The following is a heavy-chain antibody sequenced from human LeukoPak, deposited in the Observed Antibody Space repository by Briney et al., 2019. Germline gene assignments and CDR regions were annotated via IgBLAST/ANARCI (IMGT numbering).Heavy chain of an antibody. CDR2: LSGSGIST. V-gene: IGHV3-23*01. CDR3: ARAGYYRFDY. D-gene: IGHD2/OR15-2a*01. Sequence: GGSLRLSCAASGFPFSNNAMTWVRQAPGKGLEWVSALSGSGISTYYADSVKGRFTISRDNAENTLYLQMNSLRVEDSAVYYCARAGYYRFDYWGQGTLVTVSS. CDR1: GFPFSNNA. J-gene: IGHJ4*02.